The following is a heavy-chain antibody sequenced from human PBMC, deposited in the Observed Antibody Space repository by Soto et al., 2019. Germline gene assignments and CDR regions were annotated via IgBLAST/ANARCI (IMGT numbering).Heavy chain of an antibody. J-gene: IGHJ4*02. D-gene: IGHD3-10*01. Sequence: EVQLLESGGDLKQPGGSLRLSCVASGLTFGSRAMTWVRQAPGEGLQWVSTITDTGGDAKYADSVRGRFVISRDNSKKTLYLQMTSLTAEDSAMYYCARGSTDSYPGSRIFDFWGRGTPVTVSS. CDR3: ARGSTDSYPGSRIFDF. V-gene: IGHV3-23*01. CDR1: GLTFGSRA. CDR2: ITDTGGDA.